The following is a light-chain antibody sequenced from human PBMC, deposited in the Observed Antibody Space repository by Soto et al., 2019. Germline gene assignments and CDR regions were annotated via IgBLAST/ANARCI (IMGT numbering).Light chain of an antibody. CDR1: QGINIW. J-gene: IGKJ4*01. CDR3: QQTDSFPLT. Sequence: DLQMTLSPSYVSASVGDRVTITCRASQGINIWLAWYQQKPGKAPNLLIYAASTLQSGVPSRFRGSGSGTEFTLTISSLQPEDFATYYCQQTDSFPLTIGGGTKVEIK. V-gene: IGKV1-12*01. CDR2: AAS.